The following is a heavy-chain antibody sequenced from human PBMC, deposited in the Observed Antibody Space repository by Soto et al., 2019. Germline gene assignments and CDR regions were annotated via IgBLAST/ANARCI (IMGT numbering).Heavy chain of an antibody. V-gene: IGHV1-69*01. CDR3: ARDRDDYGSGNYYNRIDF. Sequence: QVQLVQSGAEVKKPGSSVKVSCKASGGIFSTYAISWLRQAPGQGLEWMGGIIPIFGTPNYAQRFQGRVTITADETTSTAYMEVRRPRSEDTAVYYCARDRDDYGSGNYYNRIDFWGQGTLVTVSS. J-gene: IGHJ4*02. CDR2: IIPIFGTP. CDR1: GGIFSTYA. D-gene: IGHD3-10*01.